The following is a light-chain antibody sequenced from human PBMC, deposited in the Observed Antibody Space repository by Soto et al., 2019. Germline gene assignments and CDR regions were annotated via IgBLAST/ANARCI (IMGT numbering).Light chain of an antibody. J-gene: IGKJ3*01. CDR3: QHYGISVFT. CDR2: GGS. Sequence: EIVLTQSPGTLSLSPGGRAALSCRASQSISADYLVWYQQKPGQAPRLLIYGGSSRATGIPDRFSGSGSGTDFTLTISRLAPEDVAVYYCQHYGISVFTFGHGTKWDIK. V-gene: IGKV3-20*01. CDR1: QSISADY.